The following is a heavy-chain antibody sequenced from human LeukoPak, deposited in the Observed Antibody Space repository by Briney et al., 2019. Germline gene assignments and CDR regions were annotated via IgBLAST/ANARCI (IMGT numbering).Heavy chain of an antibody. Sequence: KPSETLSLTCTFSGGSLSSYYWSWIRQHPGKGLEWIGYIYYSGSTYYNPSLKSRVTISVDTSKNQFSLKLSSVTAADTAVYYCARDPGYYDSSGYYYLSAFDIWGQGTMVTVSS. CDR3: ARDPGYYDSSGYYYLSAFDI. J-gene: IGHJ3*02. V-gene: IGHV4-59*06. CDR2: IYYSGST. CDR1: GGSLSSYY. D-gene: IGHD3-22*01.